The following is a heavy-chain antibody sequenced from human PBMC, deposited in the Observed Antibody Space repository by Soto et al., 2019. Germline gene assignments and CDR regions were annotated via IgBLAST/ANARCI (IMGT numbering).Heavy chain of an antibody. D-gene: IGHD1-26*01. Sequence: SETLSLTCSVSGGSINSDDSFWGWVRQSPGKGLEWIGSLYYGGSTFYNPSLKGRVTISLDTSKNQFSLRLTSVTAADTAIYYCARQLPVGATSWFDFWGRGTLVTVSS. CDR3: ARQLPVGATSWFDF. CDR2: LYYGGST. V-gene: IGHV4-39*01. J-gene: IGHJ5*01. CDR1: GGSINSDDSF.